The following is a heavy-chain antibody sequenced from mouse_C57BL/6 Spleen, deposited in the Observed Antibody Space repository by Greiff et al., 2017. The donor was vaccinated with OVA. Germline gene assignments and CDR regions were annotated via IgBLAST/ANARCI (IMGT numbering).Heavy chain of an antibody. V-gene: IGHV1-43*01. CDR1: GYSFTGYY. CDR3: AGGLLRAY. Sequence: VQLKESGPELVKPGASVKISCKASGYSFTGYYMHWVKQSSEKSLEWIGEINPSTGGTSYNQKFKGKATLTVDKSSSTAYMQLKSLTSEDSAVYYCAGGLLRAYWGQGTLVTVSA. CDR2: INPSTGGT. J-gene: IGHJ3*01. D-gene: IGHD1-1*01.